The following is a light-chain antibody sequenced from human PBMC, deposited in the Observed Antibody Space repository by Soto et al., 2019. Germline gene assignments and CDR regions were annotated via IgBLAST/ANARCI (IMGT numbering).Light chain of an antibody. CDR2: SNN. CDR3: AAWDDSLNGL. Sequence: QSVLTQPPSASGTPGQRVTISCSGSSSNIGSNTVNWYQQLPGTAPKLLIYSNNQRPSGVPARFSGSKSGTSASLAISGLQSEDEAAYYCAAWDDSLNGLFGTGTKVTVL. J-gene: IGLJ1*01. CDR1: SSNIGSNT. V-gene: IGLV1-44*01.